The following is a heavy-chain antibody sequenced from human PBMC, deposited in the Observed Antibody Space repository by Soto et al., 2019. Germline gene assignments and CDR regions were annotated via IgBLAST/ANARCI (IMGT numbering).Heavy chain of an antibody. D-gene: IGHD2-2*01. CDR3: ARSRPSISTTQIGH. J-gene: IGHJ4*02. Sequence: ASVKVSCKASGYTFTGYYMHWVRQAPGQGLEWMGWINPNSGGTNYAQKFQGWVNMTRDKSISTAYMELSRLRSDDTAVYYCARSRPSISTTQIGHWGQGTLVTVSS. CDR2: INPNSGGT. CDR1: GYTFTGYY. V-gene: IGHV1-2*04.